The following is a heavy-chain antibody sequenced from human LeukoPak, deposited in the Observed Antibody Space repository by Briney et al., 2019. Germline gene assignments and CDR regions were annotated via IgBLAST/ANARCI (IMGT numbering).Heavy chain of an antibody. J-gene: IGHJ4*02. CDR1: GLTVSSNY. D-gene: IGHD6-13*01. CDR3: AKVAYSSSWYRYYFDY. V-gene: IGHV3-66*01. Sequence: GGSLRLSCAASGLTVSSNYMSWVRQAPGKGLEWLSVIYNGDMTYYADSVKGRFTISRDNSKNTLYLQMNSLRAEDTAVYYCAKVAYSSSWYRYYFDYWGQGTLVTVSS. CDR2: IYNGDMT.